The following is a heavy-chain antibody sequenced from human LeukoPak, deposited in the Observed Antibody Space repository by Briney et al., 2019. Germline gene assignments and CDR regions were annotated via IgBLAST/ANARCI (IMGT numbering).Heavy chain of an antibody. CDR2: INPSGGST. CDR1: GYTFTSYY. Sequence: ASVKASCKASGYTFTSYYMHWVRQAPGQGLEWMGIINPSGGSTSYAQKFQGRVTMTRDTSISTAYMELSRLRSDDTAVYYCARSSYSNSNDYWGQGTLVTVSS. CDR3: ARSSYSNSNDY. V-gene: IGHV1-46*01. J-gene: IGHJ4*02. D-gene: IGHD6-6*01.